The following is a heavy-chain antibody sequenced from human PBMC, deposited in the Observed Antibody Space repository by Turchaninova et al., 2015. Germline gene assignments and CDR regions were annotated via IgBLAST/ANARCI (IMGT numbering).Heavy chain of an antibody. CDR1: GGSFSGYS. CDR3: ARRGWLGPPGV. D-gene: IGHD5-12*01. V-gene: IGHV4-34*01. Sequence: QVQLQQWGAGLLTPSSPLSRTLAVYGGSFSGYSWSWSRQPPGKGLEWSGEITHSGSTNYNPSLKSRVTISVDTAKNQFSLKLSSVTAADTAVYYWARRGWLGPPGVWGQGTLVTVSS. CDR2: ITHSGST. J-gene: IGHJ4*02.